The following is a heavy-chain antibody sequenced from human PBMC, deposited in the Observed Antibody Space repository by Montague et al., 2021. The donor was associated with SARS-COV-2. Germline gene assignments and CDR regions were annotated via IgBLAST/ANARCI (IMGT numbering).Heavy chain of an antibody. CDR1: GEACSDCY. CDR2: VNHSGRT. V-gene: IGHV4-34*01. J-gene: IGHJ5*02. Sequence: SETRSLTCATYGEACSDCYWPWIRQPPGKGLEWIGEVNHSGRTNYNLSLKSRVVLSLDQSKNQLSLKLTSVTTADTAIYFCARGVTSVNMMMVVTGFAYYLASWGQGARVTVSS. CDR3: ARGVTSVNMMMVVTGFAYYLAS. D-gene: IGHD2-21*02.